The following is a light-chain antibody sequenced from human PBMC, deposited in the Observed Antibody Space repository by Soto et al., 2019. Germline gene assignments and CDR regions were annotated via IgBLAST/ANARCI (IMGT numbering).Light chain of an antibody. CDR2: AAS. Sequence: EILLTQSPSTLSLSPGEVVTRSCRASQSVTVNSLAWYQQKPGQAPRLLIYAASTRAAAVPDRFTGSGSGTDFALTISRLEPEDFGVYYCQQYGDSPLTSGPGTKVDIK. CDR3: QQYGDSPLT. J-gene: IGKJ3*01. V-gene: IGKV3-20*01. CDR1: QSVTVNS.